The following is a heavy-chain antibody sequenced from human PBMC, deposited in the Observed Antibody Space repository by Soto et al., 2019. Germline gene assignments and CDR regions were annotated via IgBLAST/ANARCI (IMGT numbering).Heavy chain of an antibody. CDR1: GYTFTSYY. CDR2: INPSGGST. Sequence: XSVKVFCKASGYTFTSYYMHWVRQAPGQGLEWMGIINPSGGSTSYAQKFQGRVTMTRDTSTSTVYMELSSLRSEDTAVYYCARDTQLVSYYYGMDVWGQGTTVTVSS. CDR3: ARDTQLVSYYYGMDV. D-gene: IGHD6-13*01. V-gene: IGHV1-46*01. J-gene: IGHJ6*02.